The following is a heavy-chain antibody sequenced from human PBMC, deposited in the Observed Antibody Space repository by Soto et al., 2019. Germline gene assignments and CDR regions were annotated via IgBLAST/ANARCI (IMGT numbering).Heavy chain of an antibody. CDR3: AKSPRGEMATD. J-gene: IGHJ1*01. Sequence: QVQLVQSGGEVKKPGASVTVSCKASGYTFINYHITWVRQAPGQGLEWMAWINTYNGMTDYAQRCQGRVTMTKDTSTSTAYMELMNLGADDTAVYFCAKSPRGEMATDWGQGTLVPVSS. V-gene: IGHV1-18*01. D-gene: IGHD5-12*01. CDR2: INTYNGMT. CDR1: GYTFINYH.